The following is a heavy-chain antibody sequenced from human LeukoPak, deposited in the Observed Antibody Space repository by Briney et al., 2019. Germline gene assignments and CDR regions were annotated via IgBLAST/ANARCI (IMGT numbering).Heavy chain of an antibody. Sequence: ASVKVSCRASGYTFTSYAMNWVRQAPGQGLEWMGWINTNTGNPTYAQGFTGRFVFSLDTSVSTAYLQISSLKAEDTAVYYCARLYYYGSGSYWLSQSAFYYYMDVWGKGTTVTVSS. J-gene: IGHJ6*03. D-gene: IGHD3-10*01. CDR2: INTNTGNP. V-gene: IGHV7-4-1*02. CDR1: GYTFTSYA. CDR3: ARLYYYGSGSYWLSQSAFYYYMDV.